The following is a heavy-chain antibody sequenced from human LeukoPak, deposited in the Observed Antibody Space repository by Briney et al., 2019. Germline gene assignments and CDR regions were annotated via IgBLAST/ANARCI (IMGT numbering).Heavy chain of an antibody. V-gene: IGHV4-59*01. CDR3: ARGALVGIAVAAHTRWFDY. J-gene: IGHJ4*02. CDR1: GGSMNTYY. Sequence: SETLSLTCNVSGGSMNTYYWSWIRQPPGEALEWIGYVYSNGYTNYNPSLRSRVTMSVDTSKNQFSLKLSSVTAADTAVYYCARGALVGIAVAAHTRWFDYWGQGTLATVSS. CDR2: VYSNGYT. D-gene: IGHD6-19*01.